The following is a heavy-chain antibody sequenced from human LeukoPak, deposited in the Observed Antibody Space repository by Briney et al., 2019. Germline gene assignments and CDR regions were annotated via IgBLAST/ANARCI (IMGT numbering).Heavy chain of an antibody. CDR3: ARDGVGYCSGGSCHYYYYYMDV. CDR1: GYTFTSYY. D-gene: IGHD2-15*01. CDR2: INPSGGST. Sequence: ASVKVSFKASGYTFTSYYMHWVRQAPGQGLEWMGIINPSGGSTSYAQKFQGRVTMTRDTSISTAYMELSRLRSDDTAVYYCARDGVGYCSGGSCHYYYYYMDVWGKGTTVTISS. J-gene: IGHJ6*03. V-gene: IGHV1-46*01.